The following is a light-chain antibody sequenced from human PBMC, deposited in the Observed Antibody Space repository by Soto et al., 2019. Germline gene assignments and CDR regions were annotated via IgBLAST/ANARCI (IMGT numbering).Light chain of an antibody. V-gene: IGLV2-11*01. CDR3: YSYAGSYTFYV. CDR1: SSEVGGYKF. CDR2: DVS. Sequence: SVLTQPRSVSGAPGQSVTISCTGTSSEVGGYKFVSWYQQHPGKAPKLMIYDVSKRPSGVPVRFSGSKSGNTASLTIFGLQAEDEADYYCYSYAGSYTFYVFGTGTKVTVL. J-gene: IGLJ1*01.